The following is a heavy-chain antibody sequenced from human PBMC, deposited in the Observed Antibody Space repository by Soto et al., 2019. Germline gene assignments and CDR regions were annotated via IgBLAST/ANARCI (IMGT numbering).Heavy chain of an antibody. CDR1: VFSIFYYY. V-gene: IGHV4-59*01. D-gene: IGHD2-2*01. CDR2: IYYTVIT. Sequence: ASDTLSLTCSFSVFSIFYYYCNLIRKPPGKGLEWLLHIYYTVITAYNPSLNSLITISVDTSNNQISLNLGSVTAAYTDVYYCASLKARKYYQGVDVRGRG. CDR3: ASLKARKYYQGVDV. J-gene: IGHJ6*04.